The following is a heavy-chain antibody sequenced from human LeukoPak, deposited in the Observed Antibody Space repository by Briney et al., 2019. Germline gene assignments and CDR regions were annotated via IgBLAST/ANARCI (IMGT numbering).Heavy chain of an antibody. V-gene: IGHV1-18*01. J-gene: IGHJ6*02. Sequence: ASVKVSCRASGYTFTSYGISWVRQAPGQGLEWMGWISAYNGNTNYAQKLQGRVTMTTDTSTSTAYMELRSLRSDDTAVYYCARGGIAARPYYYYGMDVWGQGTTVTVSS. CDR3: ARGGIAARPYYYYGMDV. CDR1: GYTFTSYG. CDR2: ISAYNGNT. D-gene: IGHD6-6*01.